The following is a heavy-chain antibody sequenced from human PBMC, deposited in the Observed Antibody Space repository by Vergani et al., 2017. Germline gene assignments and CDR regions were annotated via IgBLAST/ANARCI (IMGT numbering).Heavy chain of an antibody. CDR2: IRSKAYGGTT. D-gene: IGHD2-21*01. CDR3: AGDPRDCDRDDWFDP. V-gene: IGHV3-49*03. CDR1: GFTFGDYA. J-gene: IGHJ5*02. Sequence: EVQLVESGGGLVQPGRSLRLSCTASGFTFGDYAMSWFRQAPGKGLEWVGFIRSKAYGGTTEYAASVKGRFTISRDDSKSIAYLQMNSLKTEDTAVYYCAGDPRDCDRDDWFDPWGQGTLVTVSS.